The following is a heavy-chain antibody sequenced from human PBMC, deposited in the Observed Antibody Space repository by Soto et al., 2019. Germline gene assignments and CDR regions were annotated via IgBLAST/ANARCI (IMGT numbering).Heavy chain of an antibody. J-gene: IGHJ5*02. Sequence: QVQLQESGPGLVRPSETLSLTCTVSGGSISRYFWSWIRQSPGKGLEWIGYIFDTGSTTYNPSLKSRVTISIDTSKNQFSLKLSSLTAADTAVYYCAHFSDLEWFDPWGQGTLVTVSS. D-gene: IGHD2-21*01. V-gene: IGHV4-59*01. CDR1: GGSISRYF. CDR2: IFDTGST. CDR3: AHFSDLEWFDP.